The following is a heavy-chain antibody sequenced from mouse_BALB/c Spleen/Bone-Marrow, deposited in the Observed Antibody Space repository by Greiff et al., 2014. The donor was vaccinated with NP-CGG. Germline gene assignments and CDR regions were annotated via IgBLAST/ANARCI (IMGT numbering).Heavy chain of an antibody. V-gene: IGHV1S41*01. D-gene: IGHD2-10*02. Sequence: DLVKPGASVKLSCKASGYTFTSYWTNWIKQRPGQGLEWIGRIAPGSGSTYYNEMFKGKATLTVDTSSSTAYIQLSSLSSEDSAVYFCARGYGNSAWFAYWGQGTLVTVSA. CDR2: IAPGSGST. CDR1: GYTFTSYW. CDR3: ARGYGNSAWFAY. J-gene: IGHJ3*01.